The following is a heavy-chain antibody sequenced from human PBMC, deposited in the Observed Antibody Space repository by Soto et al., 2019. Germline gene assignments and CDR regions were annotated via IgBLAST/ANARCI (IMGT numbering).Heavy chain of an antibody. J-gene: IGHJ6*02. CDR3: ARHEGTTVAYYYYYGMDV. CDR2: IDPSDSYT. Sequence: GEALNLSGKCSGCKFSICLISCVLQKPGKGLEWMGRIDPSDSYTNYSPSFQGHVTISADKSISTAYLQWSSLKASDTAMYYCARHEGTTVAYYYYYGMDVWGQGTTVTVSS. V-gene: IGHV5-10-1*01. CDR1: GCKFSICL. D-gene: IGHD4-4*01.